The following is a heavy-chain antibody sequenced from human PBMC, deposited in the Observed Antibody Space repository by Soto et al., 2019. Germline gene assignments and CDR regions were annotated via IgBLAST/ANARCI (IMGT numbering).Heavy chain of an antibody. V-gene: IGHV3-23*01. CDR1: GFTFSSYA. J-gene: IGHJ4*02. CDR2: ISGSGGST. CDR3: AKARQWQRLGSSFDY. Sequence: GGSLRLSCAASGFTFSSYAMSWVRQAPGKGLEWVSAISGSGGSTYYADSVKGRFTISRDNSKNTLYVQMNSLRAEDTAVYYCAKARQWQRLGSSFDYWGQGTLVTVSS. D-gene: IGHD5-12*01.